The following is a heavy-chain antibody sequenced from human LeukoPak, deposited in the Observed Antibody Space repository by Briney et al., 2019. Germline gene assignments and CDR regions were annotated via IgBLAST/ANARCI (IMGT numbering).Heavy chain of an antibody. Sequence: SETLSLTCAVYGGSFSGYYWSWICQPPGKGLEWIGEINHSGSTNYNPSLKSRVTISVDTSKNQFSLKLSSVTAADTAVYYCARGMDTAMVIRTVFDYWGQGTLVTVSS. J-gene: IGHJ4*02. CDR3: ARGMDTAMVIRTVFDY. V-gene: IGHV4-34*01. CDR1: GGSFSGYY. CDR2: INHSGST. D-gene: IGHD5-18*01.